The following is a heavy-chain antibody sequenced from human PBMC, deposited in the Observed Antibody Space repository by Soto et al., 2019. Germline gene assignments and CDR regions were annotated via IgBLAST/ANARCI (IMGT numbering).Heavy chain of an antibody. CDR2: IYRSGST. V-gene: IGHV4-30-2*01. D-gene: IGHD3-10*01. J-gene: IGHJ4*02. CDR1: GGSISRGDFS. Sequence: SETLSLTCVVSGGSISRGDFSWTGIRQPPGKGLEWVGYIYRSGSTYYNPSLKSPVSISLDKSKNQFSLNLTSVTAADTAVYYCARGKTNYFFDLWGQGHLVTVSS. CDR3: ARGKTNYFFDL.